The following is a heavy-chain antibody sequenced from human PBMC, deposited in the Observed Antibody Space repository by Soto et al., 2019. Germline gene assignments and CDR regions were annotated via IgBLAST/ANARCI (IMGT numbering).Heavy chain of an antibody. V-gene: IGHV3-30*18. CDR2: ISYDGSNK. D-gene: IGHD6-13*01. CDR3: AKDSYSSSWSCPYPTYYYYYMDV. Sequence: QVQLVESGGGVVQPGRSLRLSCAASGFTFSSYGMHWVRQAPGKGLEWVAVISYDGSNKYYADSVKGRFTISRDNSKNTLYLQMNSLRAEDTAVYYCAKDSYSSSWSCPYPTYYYYYMDVWGKGTTVTVSS. J-gene: IGHJ6*03. CDR1: GFTFSSYG.